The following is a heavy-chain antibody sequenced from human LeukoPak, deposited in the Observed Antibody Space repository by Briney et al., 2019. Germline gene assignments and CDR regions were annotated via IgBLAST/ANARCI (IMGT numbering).Heavy chain of an antibody. J-gene: IGHJ5*02. D-gene: IGHD3-10*01. V-gene: IGHV3-33*01. CDR1: GFTFSSYG. Sequence: GRSLRLSCAASGFTFSSYGMHWVRQAPGKGLEWVAVIWYDGSNKYYADSVKGRFTISRDNSKNTLYLQMNSLRAEDTAVYYCARIVGFGEYVNWFDPWGQGTLVTVSS. CDR2: IWYDGSNK. CDR3: ARIVGFGEYVNWFDP.